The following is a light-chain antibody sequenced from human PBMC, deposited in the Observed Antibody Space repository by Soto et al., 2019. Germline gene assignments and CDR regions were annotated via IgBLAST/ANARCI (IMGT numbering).Light chain of an antibody. V-gene: IGKV3-20*01. J-gene: IGKJ1*01. CDR3: QHYNSYSEA. CDR1: SVSSSY. CDR2: GAS. Sequence: SVSSSYLAWYQQKPGQAPRLLIYGASSRATGIPDRFSGSGSGTEFTLTISSLQPDDFATYYCQHYNSYSEAFGQGTKVDIK.